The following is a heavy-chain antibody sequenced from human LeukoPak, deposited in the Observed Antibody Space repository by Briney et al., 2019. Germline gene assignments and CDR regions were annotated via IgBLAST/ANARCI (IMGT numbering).Heavy chain of an antibody. CDR3: AKRSAAGTVGYFDY. V-gene: IGHV3-11*01. D-gene: IGHD6-13*01. Sequence: LSLTCAVYGGSFTDYYWNWVRQAPGKGLEWVSYIGSSSSTIYYGDSVKGRFTISRDDAKNSLYLQMNSLRPEDTALYYCAKRSAAGTVGYFDYWGQGTLVTVSS. CDR1: GGSFTDYY. J-gene: IGHJ4*02. CDR2: IGSSSSTI.